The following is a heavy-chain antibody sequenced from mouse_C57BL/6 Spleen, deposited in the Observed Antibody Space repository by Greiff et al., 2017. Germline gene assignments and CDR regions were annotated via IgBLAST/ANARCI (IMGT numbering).Heavy chain of an antibody. V-gene: IGHV2-5*01. Sequence: VMLVESGPGLVQPSQSLSITCTVSGFSLTSYGVHWVRQSPGKGLEWLGVIWRGGSTDYNAAFMSRLSITKDNSKSQVFFKMNSLQADDTAIYYCARIYYDYDDAMDYWGQGTSVTVSS. CDR1: GFSLTSYG. CDR2: IWRGGST. J-gene: IGHJ4*01. CDR3: ARIYYDYDDAMDY. D-gene: IGHD2-4*01.